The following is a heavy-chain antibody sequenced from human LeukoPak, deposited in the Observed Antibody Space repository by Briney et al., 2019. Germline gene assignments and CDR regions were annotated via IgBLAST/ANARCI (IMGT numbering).Heavy chain of an antibody. Sequence: GGSLRLSCAASGFTFDDYAMHWVRQAPGKGLEWVSGISWNSGSIGYADSVKGRFTISRDNAKNSLYLQMNSLRAEDTALYYCAKGVPKSSSIYYYYYYGMDVGGQGTTVTVSS. CDR3: AKGVPKSSSIYYYYYYGMDV. D-gene: IGHD1-26*01. CDR1: GFTFDDYA. CDR2: ISWNSGSI. V-gene: IGHV3-9*01. J-gene: IGHJ6*02.